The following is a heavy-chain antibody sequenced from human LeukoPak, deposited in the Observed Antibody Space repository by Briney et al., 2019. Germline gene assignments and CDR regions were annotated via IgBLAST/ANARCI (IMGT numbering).Heavy chain of an antibody. V-gene: IGHV3-48*03. CDR2: ISSSGSTI. D-gene: IGHD3-10*01. CDR1: GFIFSDYE. Sequence: GGSLRLSCAASGFIFSDYEMNWVRQAPGKGLEWVSYISSSGSTIYYADSVKGRFTISRDNAKNSLYLQMNSLRAEDTAVYYCARGYDHYYGSGEIDYWGQGTLVTVSS. CDR3: ARGYDHYYGSGEIDY. J-gene: IGHJ4*02.